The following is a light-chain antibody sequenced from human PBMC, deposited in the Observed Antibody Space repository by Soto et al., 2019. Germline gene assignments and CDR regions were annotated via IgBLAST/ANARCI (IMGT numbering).Light chain of an antibody. CDR3: QQYGTSGT. V-gene: IGKV3-20*01. CDR1: QSFSSN. CDR2: STS. Sequence: EIVLPQSPDTGSVSAGERSSLSCMASQSFSSNVAWYQQKPGQAPRLLIYSTSRRATGIPDRFSGSGSGTHFTLTICRLEPEDFAVYYCQQYGTSGTFGQGTKV. J-gene: IGKJ1*01.